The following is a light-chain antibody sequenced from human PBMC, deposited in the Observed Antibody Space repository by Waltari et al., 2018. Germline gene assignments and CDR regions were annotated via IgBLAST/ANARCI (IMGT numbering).Light chain of an antibody. Sequence: DIQMTQSPSSLSASVGDRVTITCRARQGINNYLALYQQKPGKGPNLMIYAASTVPSGVPSRFSGSGYGPEFTLTISSLQAEDVATYYCQKYNSAPFTFGPGTKVDIK. CDR1: QGINNY. CDR2: AAS. J-gene: IGKJ3*01. V-gene: IGKV1-27*01. CDR3: QKYNSAPFT.